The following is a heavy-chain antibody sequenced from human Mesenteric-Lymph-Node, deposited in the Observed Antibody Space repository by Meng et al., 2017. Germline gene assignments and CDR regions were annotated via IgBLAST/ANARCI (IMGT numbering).Heavy chain of an antibody. CDR3: GRDQGRQLINH. V-gene: IGHV4-4*02. CDR2: IYHSGST. CDR1: GGSISSSNW. D-gene: IGHD1-1*01. Sequence: QAPRQESVPGLVRPSGTLPPPCAVSGGSISSSNWWSWVRQPPGKGLEWIGEIYHSGSTNYNPSLKSRVTISVDKSKNQFSLNLSSVTAADTAVYYCGRDQGRQLINHWGQGTLVTVSS. J-gene: IGHJ4*02.